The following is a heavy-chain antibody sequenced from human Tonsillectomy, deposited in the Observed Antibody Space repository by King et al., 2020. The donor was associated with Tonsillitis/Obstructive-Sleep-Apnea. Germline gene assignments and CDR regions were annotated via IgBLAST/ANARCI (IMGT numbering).Heavy chain of an antibody. J-gene: IGHJ4*02. CDR3: AKGLKGFFDY. CDR2: ISWNSGSI. V-gene: IGHV3-9*01. Sequence: QLVQSGGGLVQPGRSLRLSCAASGFTFDDYAMHWVRQAPGKGLEWVSGISWNSGSIGYADSVKGRFTISRDNAKNSLYPQMDSLRAEDTALYYCAKGLKGFFDYWGQGTLVTVSS. CDR1: GFTFDDYA.